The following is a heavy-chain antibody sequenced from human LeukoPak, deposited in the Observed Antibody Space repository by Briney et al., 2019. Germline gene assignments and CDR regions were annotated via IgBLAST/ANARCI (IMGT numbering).Heavy chain of an antibody. J-gene: IGHJ5*02. CDR2: INPNSGGT. CDR3: ARGRGSYYEWFGP. CDR1: GYTFTSYD. Sequence: ASVKLSCKASGYTFTSYDMHWVRQAPGQGLEWMGWINPNSGGTNYAQKFQGRVTMTRATSISTAYMELSRLRSDDTAVYFCARGRGSYYEWFGPWGQGTLVTVSS. D-gene: IGHD1-26*01. V-gene: IGHV1-2*02.